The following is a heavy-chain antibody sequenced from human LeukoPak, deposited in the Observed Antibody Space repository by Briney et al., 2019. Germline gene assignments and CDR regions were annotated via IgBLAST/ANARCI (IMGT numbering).Heavy chain of an antibody. CDR3: ARGDGYNFRFDY. J-gene: IGHJ4*02. V-gene: IGHV3-48*01. CDR2: ISSSSSTI. Sequence: GGSLRLSCAASGFTFSTYSMNWVRQAPGKGLEWVSYISSSSSTIYYADSVKGRFTISRDNAKNSLYPQINSLRAEDTAVYYCARGDGYNFRFDYWGQGTPVTVSS. CDR1: GFTFSTYS. D-gene: IGHD5-24*01.